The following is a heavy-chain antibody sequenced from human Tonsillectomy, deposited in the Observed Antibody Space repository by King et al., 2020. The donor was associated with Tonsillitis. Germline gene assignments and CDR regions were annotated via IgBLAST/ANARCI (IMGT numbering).Heavy chain of an antibody. Sequence: VQLVESGGGVVQPGRSLRLSCAASGFSFSNYGLHWVRQPPGKGLEWVAVISYDGTKKSYADSVKGRITISRDDYKNTLYLQMNSLRAEDTAVYFCARDRITGTTFPWFDPWGQGTPVTVSS. CDR1: GFSFSNYG. CDR3: ARDRITGTTFPWFDP. V-gene: IGHV3-30*19. J-gene: IGHJ5*02. CDR2: ISYDGTKK. D-gene: IGHD1-7*01.